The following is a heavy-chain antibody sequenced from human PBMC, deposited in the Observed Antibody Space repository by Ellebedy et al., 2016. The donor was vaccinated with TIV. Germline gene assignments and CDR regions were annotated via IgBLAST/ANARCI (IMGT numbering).Heavy chain of an antibody. Sequence: ASVKVSCKASGYTFTGYYMHWVRQAPGQGLEWMGWINPNSGGTNYAQKFQGRVTMTRDTSINTAYMELSRLRSDDTAVYYCARVHLFEWNDKGLDPWGQGTLVTVSS. CDR1: GYTFTGYY. J-gene: IGHJ5*02. CDR2: INPNSGGT. CDR3: ARVHLFEWNDKGLDP. V-gene: IGHV1-2*02. D-gene: IGHD1-1*01.